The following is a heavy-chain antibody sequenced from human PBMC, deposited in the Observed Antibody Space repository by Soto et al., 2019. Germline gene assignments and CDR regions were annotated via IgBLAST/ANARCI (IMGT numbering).Heavy chain of an antibody. D-gene: IGHD3-22*01. V-gene: IGHV3-33*01. CDR3: ARDDEPLVVVTPFSYYYYGMDV. CDR2: IWYDGSNK. CDR1: GFTFSSYG. J-gene: IGHJ6*02. Sequence: SLRLSFAASGFTFSSYGMHWVRQAPGKGLEWVAVIWYDGSNKYYADSVKGRFTISRDNSKSTLYLQMNSLRAEDTAVYYCARDDEPLVVVTPFSYYYYGMDVWGQGTTVTVSS.